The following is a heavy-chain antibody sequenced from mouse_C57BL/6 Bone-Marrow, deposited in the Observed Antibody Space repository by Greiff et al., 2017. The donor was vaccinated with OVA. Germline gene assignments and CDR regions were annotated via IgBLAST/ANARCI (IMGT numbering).Heavy chain of an antibody. CDR1: GFNIKDYY. CDR3: TFYYGSSYHYAMDY. J-gene: IGHJ4*01. V-gene: IGHV14-1*01. D-gene: IGHD1-1*01. Sequence: EVQLQQPGAELVRPGASVKLSCTASGFNIKDYYMHWVKQRPEQGLEWIGRIDPEDGDSEYAPKFQGKATMTADTSSNTAYLQLSSLTSEDTAVYYCTFYYGSSYHYAMDYWGQGTSVTVSS. CDR2: IDPEDGDS.